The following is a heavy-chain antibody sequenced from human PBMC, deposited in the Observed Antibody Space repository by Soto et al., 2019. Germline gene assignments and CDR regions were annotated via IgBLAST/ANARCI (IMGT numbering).Heavy chain of an antibody. CDR2: IYYSGST. CDR3: ARVYGEAEDAFDI. V-gene: IGHV4-39*01. J-gene: IGHJ3*02. Sequence: QLQLQESGPGLVKPSETLSLTCTVSGGSISSSSYYWGWIRQPPGKGLEWIGSIYYSGSTYYNPSLKSRVTISADTSKNQFSLKLSSVTAADTAVYYCARVYGEAEDAFDIWGQGTMVPVSS. CDR1: GGSISSSSYY. D-gene: IGHD3-10*01.